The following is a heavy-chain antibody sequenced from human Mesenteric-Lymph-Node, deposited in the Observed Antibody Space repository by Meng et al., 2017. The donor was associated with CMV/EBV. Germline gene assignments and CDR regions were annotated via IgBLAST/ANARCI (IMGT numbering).Heavy chain of an antibody. CDR1: GFTFSDYY. V-gene: IGHV3-69-1*02. CDR3: ARGKRNYLFDY. Sequence: GESLKISCAASGFTFSDYYMNWVRQAPGKGLEWVSSISSSTIYYADSVKGRFTISSDNAKNSLYLQMNSLRAEDTAVYYCARGKRNYLFDYWGQGTLVTVSS. D-gene: IGHD2/OR15-2a*01. CDR2: ISSSTI. J-gene: IGHJ4*02.